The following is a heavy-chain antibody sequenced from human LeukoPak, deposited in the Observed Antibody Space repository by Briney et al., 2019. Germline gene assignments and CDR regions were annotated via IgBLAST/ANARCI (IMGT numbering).Heavy chain of an antibody. Sequence: PSETLSLTCAVSGASISGSGYYLGWIRQPPGKGLGWIGRIYTSGSTNYNPSLKSRVTISVDTSKNQFSLKLTSVTAADTAVYYCARGPYKYDGSGAFDIWGQGTMVTVSS. CDR2: IYTSGST. J-gene: IGHJ3*02. CDR1: GASISGSGYY. CDR3: ARGPYKYDGSGAFDI. D-gene: IGHD3-22*01. V-gene: IGHV4-61*02.